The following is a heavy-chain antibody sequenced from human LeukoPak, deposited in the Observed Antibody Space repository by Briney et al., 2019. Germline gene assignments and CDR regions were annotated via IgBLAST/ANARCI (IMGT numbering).Heavy chain of an antibody. Sequence: PGGSLRLSCAASGFTFSSYAMHWVRQAPGKGLEWVAVISYDGSNKYYADSVKGRFTISRDNSKNTLYLRMSSLRAEDTAVYYCAKEEFGWYFDYWGLGTLVTVSS. V-gene: IGHV3-30-3*01. D-gene: IGHD3-10*01. J-gene: IGHJ4*02. CDR3: AKEEFGWYFDY. CDR2: ISYDGSNK. CDR1: GFTFSSYA.